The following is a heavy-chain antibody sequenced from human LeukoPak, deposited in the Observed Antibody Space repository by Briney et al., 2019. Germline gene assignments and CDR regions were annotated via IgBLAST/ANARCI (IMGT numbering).Heavy chain of an antibody. J-gene: IGHJ4*02. CDR2: ISGSGSTI. V-gene: IGHV3-11*01. D-gene: IGHD1-26*01. Sequence: PGGSLRLSCAASGFTFSDYYMSWIRQAPGKGLEWVSYISGSGSTIYYADSVKGRFTISRDNSKNSLYLQMNSLRAEDTAVYYCARDIQAKATPFDYWGQGTLVTVSA. CDR1: GFTFSDYY. CDR3: ARDIQAKATPFDY.